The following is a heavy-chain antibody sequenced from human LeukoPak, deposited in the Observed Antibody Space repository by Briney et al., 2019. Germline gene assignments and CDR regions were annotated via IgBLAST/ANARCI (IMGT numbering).Heavy chain of an antibody. CDR2: ISAYNGNT. CDR1: GYTFTSYG. Sequence: ASVKVSCKASGYTFTSYGISWVRQAPGQGLEWMGWISAYNGNTNYAQKFQGRVTITADESTSTAYMELSSLRSEDTAVYYCARDPAVARGYSYSYFDYWGQGTLVTVSS. D-gene: IGHD5-18*01. CDR3: ARDPAVARGYSYSYFDY. V-gene: IGHV1-18*01. J-gene: IGHJ4*02.